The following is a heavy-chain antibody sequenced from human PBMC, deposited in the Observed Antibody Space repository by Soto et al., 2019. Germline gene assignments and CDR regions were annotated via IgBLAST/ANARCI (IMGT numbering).Heavy chain of an antibody. Sequence: QVQLVQSGAEVKKPGSSVKVSCKASGGTFSSYTISWVRQAPGQGLEWMGRIIPILGIANYAQKFQGRVTITADKSTSTAYMELSSLRSEDTAVYYCARDVENWYYFDYWGQGTLDTVSS. CDR2: IIPILGIA. D-gene: IGHD1-1*01. CDR3: ARDVENWYYFDY. V-gene: IGHV1-69*08. CDR1: GGTFSSYT. J-gene: IGHJ4*02.